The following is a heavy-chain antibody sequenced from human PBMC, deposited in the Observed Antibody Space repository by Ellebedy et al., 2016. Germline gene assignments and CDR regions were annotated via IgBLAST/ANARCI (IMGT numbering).Heavy chain of an antibody. Sequence: GESLKISCAASGITFSRYGIHWVRQAPGKGLEWVAVILDDGNEKHYTDSVKGRFTISRDNSKIRVYLQMSSLRVEDTAVYYCAKVRTPDFWHNSDMDVWGQGTTVTVSS. D-gene: IGHD1/OR15-1a*01. CDR2: ILDDGNEK. V-gene: IGHV3-30*18. CDR3: AKVRTPDFWHNSDMDV. J-gene: IGHJ6*02. CDR1: GITFSRYG.